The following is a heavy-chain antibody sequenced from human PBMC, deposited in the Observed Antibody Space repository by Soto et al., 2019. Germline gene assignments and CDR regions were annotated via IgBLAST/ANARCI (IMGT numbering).Heavy chain of an antibody. Sequence: SETLSLTCTLTGGFLTSHYWSWIRQSPGKGLEWIGYIYYTGSTNYNPSLMSRVSISLDTSKHHFSLNLTSVTAADTAVYYCAGDFDWLLYNFWGQGALVTVSS. CDR1: GGFLTSHY. J-gene: IGHJ4*02. CDR3: AGDFDWLLYNF. CDR2: IYYTGST. V-gene: IGHV4-59*11. D-gene: IGHD3-9*01.